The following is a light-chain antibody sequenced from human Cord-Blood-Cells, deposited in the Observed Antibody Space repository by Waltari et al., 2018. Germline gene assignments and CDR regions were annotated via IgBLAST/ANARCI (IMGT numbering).Light chain of an antibody. CDR2: GVS. J-gene: IGKJ2*01. Sequence: EIVLTQSPGTLSLSPGERATLSCRASQSVSSSYLAWYQQKPGQAPRLLIYGVSSMATGIPDRCSGSRSGTDFTLTISRLEPEDFAVYYCQQYGSSPYTFGQGTKLEIK. CDR3: QQYGSSPYT. CDR1: QSVSSSY. V-gene: IGKV3-20*01.